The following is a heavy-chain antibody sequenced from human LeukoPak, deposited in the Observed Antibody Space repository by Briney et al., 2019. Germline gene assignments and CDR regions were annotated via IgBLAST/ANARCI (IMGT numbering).Heavy chain of an antibody. V-gene: IGHV4-4*07. J-gene: IGHJ6*03. D-gene: IGHD2-2*01. CDR3: ARIVVPAAIGGHYYYYMDV. CDR2: IYTSGST. CDR1: GGSISSYY. Sequence: SETLSLTCTVSGGSISSYYWSWIRQPAGKGLEWIGRIYTSGSTNYNPSLKSRVTMSVDTSKDQFSLKLSSVTAADTAVYYCARIVVPAAIGGHYYYYMDVWGKGTTVTVSS.